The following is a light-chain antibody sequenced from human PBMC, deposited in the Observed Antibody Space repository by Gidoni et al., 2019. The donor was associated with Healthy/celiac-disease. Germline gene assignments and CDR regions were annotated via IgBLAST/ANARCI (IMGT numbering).Light chain of an antibody. Sequence: EIVLTQSPATLSLSPGERATLSCRASQSVSSYLAWYQQKPGQAPRLLIYDASNRATGIPARFSGSGSGTDFTLTISSLETEDCAVYYCQQRSNWPPSLTFGGGTKVEIK. CDR1: QSVSSY. CDR2: DAS. V-gene: IGKV3-11*01. CDR3: QQRSNWPPSLT. J-gene: IGKJ4*01.